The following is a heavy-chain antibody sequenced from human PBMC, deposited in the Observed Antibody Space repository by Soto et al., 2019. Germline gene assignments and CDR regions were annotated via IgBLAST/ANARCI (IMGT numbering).Heavy chain of an antibody. CDR1: GGSISSYY. Sequence: SETLSLTCTVSGGSISSYYWSWIRQPPGKGLEWIGYIYYSGSTNYNPSLKSRVNKSVDTSKNQFSLKLSSVTVADTAVYYCARDLWGYCGTDCYPLDVWGQGTTVT. CDR3: ARDLWGYCGTDCYPLDV. J-gene: IGHJ6*02. D-gene: IGHD2-21*02. CDR2: IYYSGST. V-gene: IGHV4-59*01.